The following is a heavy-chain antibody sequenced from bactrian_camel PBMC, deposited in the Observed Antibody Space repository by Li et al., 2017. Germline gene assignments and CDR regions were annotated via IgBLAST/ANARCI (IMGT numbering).Heavy chain of an antibody. CDR3: AAGPVEHVWATARCFPGSRSRASGY. J-gene: IGHJ6*01. D-gene: IGHD4*01. Sequence: HVQLVESGGDSVQTGGSLKLSCIATGFIFNKCAMGWYRQAPGKERELVSTITTRDVTKYADFVKGRFTISQDNRKNTVFLQMDSLKAEDTAVYYCAAGPVEHVWATARCFPGSRSRASGYWAQGTQVTVS. CDR1: GFIFNKCA. V-gene: IGHV3S53*01. CDR2: ITTRDVT.